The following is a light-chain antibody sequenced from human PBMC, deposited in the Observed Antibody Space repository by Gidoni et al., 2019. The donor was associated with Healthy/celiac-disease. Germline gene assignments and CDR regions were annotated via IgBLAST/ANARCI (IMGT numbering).Light chain of an antibody. V-gene: IGKV4-1*01. CDR2: WAS. CDR3: QQYYSTPCS. CDR1: QSVLYSSNNKNY. Sequence: DIVMTQPPDSLAVSLGERATINCKSSQSVLYSSNNKNYLAWYQQKPGQPPKLRIYWASTRESGVPDRFSGSGSGTDFTLTISSLQAEDVAVYYCQQYYSTPCSFGQGTKLEIK. J-gene: IGKJ2*04.